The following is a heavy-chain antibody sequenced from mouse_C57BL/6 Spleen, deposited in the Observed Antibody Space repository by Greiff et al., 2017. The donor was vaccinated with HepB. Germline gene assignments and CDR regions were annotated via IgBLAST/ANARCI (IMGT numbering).Heavy chain of an antibody. CDR3: AIAYYSNYPFAY. Sequence: QVQLQQPGAELVMPGASVKLSCKASGYTFTSYWMHWVKQRPGQGLEWIGEIDPSDSYTNYNQKFKGKSTLTVDKSSSTAYMQLSSLTSEDSAVYYCAIAYYSNYPFAYWGQGTLVTVSA. V-gene: IGHV1-69*01. D-gene: IGHD2-5*01. J-gene: IGHJ3*01. CDR1: GYTFTSYW. CDR2: IDPSDSYT.